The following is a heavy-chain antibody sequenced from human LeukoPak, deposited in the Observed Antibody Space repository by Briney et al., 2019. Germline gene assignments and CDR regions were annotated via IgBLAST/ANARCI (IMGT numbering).Heavy chain of an antibody. J-gene: IGHJ4*02. V-gene: IGHV1-24*01. CDR2: FDPEDGEDGET. CDR1: GYSLLEVA. CDR3: AMTDRYAGRPFDY. D-gene: IGHD5-12*01. Sequence: ASVKVSCKVSGYSLLEVAMHWVRQAPGKGLEWVGSFDPEDGEDGETHYAQKLRGRVTMTGDASTDTAYMELNSLRSEDTAVYYCAMTDRYAGRPFDYWGQGTLVTVSS.